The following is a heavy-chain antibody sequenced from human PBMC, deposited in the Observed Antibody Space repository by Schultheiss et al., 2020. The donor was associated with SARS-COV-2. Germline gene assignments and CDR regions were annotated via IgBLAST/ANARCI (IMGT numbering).Heavy chain of an antibody. D-gene: IGHD3-10*01. CDR3: ARDSYYGSGWFDP. J-gene: IGHJ5*02. CDR2: SNAGNGNT. Sequence: ASVKVSCKASGYTFTSYAMHWVRQAPGQRLEWMGWSNAGNGNTKYSQKFQGRVTITRDTSASTAYMELSSLRSEDTAVYYCARDSYYGSGWFDPWGQGTLVTVSS. CDR1: GYTFTSYA. V-gene: IGHV1-3*01.